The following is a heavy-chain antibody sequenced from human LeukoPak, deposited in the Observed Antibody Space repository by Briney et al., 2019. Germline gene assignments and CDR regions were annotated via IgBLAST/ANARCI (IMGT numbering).Heavy chain of an antibody. V-gene: IGHV1-18*01. CDR1: GYTITSYG. D-gene: IGHD2-2*01. CDR3: ARDNPYCSSTSCYGEVDY. J-gene: IGHJ4*02. CDR2: ISAYNGNT. Sequence: ASVKVSCKASGYTITSYGISWVRQAPGQGLEWKGWISAYNGNTNYAQKLQGRVTMTTDTSTSTAYMELRSLRSDDTAVYYCARDNPYCSSTSCYGEVDYWGQGTLVTVSS.